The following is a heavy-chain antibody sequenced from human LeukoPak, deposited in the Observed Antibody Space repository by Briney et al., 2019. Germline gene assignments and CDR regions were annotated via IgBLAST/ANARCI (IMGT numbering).Heavy chain of an antibody. CDR1: GYSFTTYW. V-gene: IGHV5-51*01. D-gene: IGHD1-26*01. CDR3: ARHEGSGSYYSY. Sequence: GESLKISCKGSGYSFTTYWIAWVGQMPGRGLEWMGIISPDDSEIRYSPSFRGQVTISADKSISTAYLQWSRLKASDTAIYYCARHEGSGSYYSYWGQGILVTVSS. J-gene: IGHJ4*02. CDR2: ISPDDSEI.